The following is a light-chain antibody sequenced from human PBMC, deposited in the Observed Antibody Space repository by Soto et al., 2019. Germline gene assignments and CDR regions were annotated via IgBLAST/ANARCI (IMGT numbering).Light chain of an antibody. V-gene: IGKV3-20*01. CDR3: QPYSRTLPWT. Sequence: ESGLTQSPGTLSLSPGETATLACRSSHTVGTNVLAWYQQKPGQAPRLLMFGTSNRATDIPDRFGGSGSGTDFTLTISRLEPEDVAVYYCQPYSRTLPWTFGQGTKVEIK. CDR2: GTS. J-gene: IGKJ1*01. CDR1: HTVGTNV.